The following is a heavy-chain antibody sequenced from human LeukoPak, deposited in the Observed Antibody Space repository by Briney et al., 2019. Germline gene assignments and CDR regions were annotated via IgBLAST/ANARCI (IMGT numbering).Heavy chain of an antibody. CDR1: GFTFSSYS. V-gene: IGHV3-21*01. CDR3: ARDRRQWPGTDY. CDR2: ISSSSSYI. Sequence: PGGSLRLSCSASGFTFSSYSMNWVRQAPGKGLEWVSSISSSSSYIYYADSVKGRFTISRDNAKNSLYLQMNSLRAEDTAVYYCARDRRQWPGTDYWGQGTLVTVSS. D-gene: IGHD6-19*01. J-gene: IGHJ4*02.